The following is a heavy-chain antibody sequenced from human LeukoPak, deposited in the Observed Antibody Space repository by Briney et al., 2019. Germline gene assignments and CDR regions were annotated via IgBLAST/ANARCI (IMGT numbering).Heavy chain of an antibody. Sequence: ASVKLSCTASGSHFPDYYIHWLRQAPRQGLQWMGRINPNSGGTDYAQKFQGRVTMTRDTSITTVYMELSSVRSDDTAFFYCARKSSKTFFDWGQGTLVTVSS. J-gene: IGHJ4*02. CDR1: GSHFPDYY. CDR2: INPNSGGT. D-gene: IGHD3-3*01. V-gene: IGHV1-2*02. CDR3: ARKSSKTFFD.